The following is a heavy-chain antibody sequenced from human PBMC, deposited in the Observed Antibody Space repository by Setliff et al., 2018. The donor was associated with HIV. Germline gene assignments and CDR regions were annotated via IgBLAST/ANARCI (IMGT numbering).Heavy chain of an antibody. V-gene: IGHV1-18*01. CDR1: GGTFSSYA. J-gene: IGHJ5*02. CDR2: ISTYNGNT. Sequence: GASVKVSCKASGGTFSSYAISWVRQTPGQGLEWMGWISTYNGNTKYAQKLQGRVTMTRDTFTSTAYTEMRSLRSDDTAVYYCARDVERYSSHSGSGPWGQGTLVTVSS. CDR3: ARDVERYSSHSGSGP. D-gene: IGHD6-13*01.